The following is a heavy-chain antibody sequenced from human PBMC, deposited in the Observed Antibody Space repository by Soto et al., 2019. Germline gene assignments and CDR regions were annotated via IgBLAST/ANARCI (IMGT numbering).Heavy chain of an antibody. V-gene: IGHV4-59*08. CDR1: GGSISSYY. CDR2: IYYSGST. Sequence: KQSQTLSLTCTVSGGSISSYYWSWIRQPPGKGLEWIGYIYYSGSTNYNPSLKSRVTISVDTSKNQFSLKLSSVTAADTAVYYCARQEGCSSTSCLLRGGLWFDPWGQGTLVTVSS. J-gene: IGHJ5*02. CDR3: ARQEGCSSTSCLLRGGLWFDP. D-gene: IGHD2-2*01.